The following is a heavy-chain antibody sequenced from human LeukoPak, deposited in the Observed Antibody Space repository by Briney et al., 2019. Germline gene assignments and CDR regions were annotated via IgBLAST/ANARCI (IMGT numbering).Heavy chain of an antibody. CDR2: ITPFNGDT. V-gene: IGHV1-45*02. CDR1: GHTFTYRY. J-gene: IGHJ3*02. Sequence: SVKVSCKASGHTFTYRYLHWGRQAPGQELEWMGWITPFNGDTNNAQSFQDRVTITCDRSMSTAYMELSSLRSEDTAIYYCAHNGDNSGYYFAFDIWGQGTMVTLSS. CDR3: AHNGDNSGYYFAFDI. D-gene: IGHD3-22*01.